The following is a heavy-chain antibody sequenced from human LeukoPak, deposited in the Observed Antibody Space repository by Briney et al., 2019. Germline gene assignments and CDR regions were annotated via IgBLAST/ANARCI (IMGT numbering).Heavy chain of an antibody. CDR1: GFTFSSYA. CDR3: ARGSGSYSDNWFDP. J-gene: IGHJ5*02. Sequence: PGRSLRLSCAASGFTFSSYAMHWVRQAPGKGLEWVAVISYDGSNKYYADSVKGRFTISRDNSKNTLYLQMNSLRAEDTAVYYCARGSGSYSDNWFDPWGQGTLVTVSS. D-gene: IGHD3-10*01. V-gene: IGHV3-30-3*01. CDR2: ISYDGSNK.